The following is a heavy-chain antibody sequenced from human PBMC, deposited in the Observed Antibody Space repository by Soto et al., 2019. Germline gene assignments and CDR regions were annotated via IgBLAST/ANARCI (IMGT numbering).Heavy chain of an antibody. CDR3: ARDRDRLHLGGNYYSIMDG. Sequence: QVQLVQSGAEVKKPGSSVTLSCKASGGTFRSSAISWVRQAPGQGLEWMGGIIPIFPTPDYAQKFQDRVTSTAAESAGTACMASCRLASEDTAVYYCARDRDRLHLGGNYYSIMDGWGQGTTGTVSS. CDR1: GGTFRSSA. V-gene: IGHV1-69*12. CDR2: IIPIFPTP. J-gene: IGHJ6*02. D-gene: IGHD6-25*01.